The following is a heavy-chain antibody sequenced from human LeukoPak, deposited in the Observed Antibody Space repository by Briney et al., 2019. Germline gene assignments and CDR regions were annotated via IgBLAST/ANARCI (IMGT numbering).Heavy chain of an antibody. CDR3: ASPDKPYYYAPGY. D-gene: IGHD3-10*01. CDR2: ISSSSSYI. V-gene: IGHV3-21*01. CDR1: GFTFSCYS. J-gene: IGHJ4*02. Sequence: PGGSLRLSCAASGFTFSCYSMNWVRQAPGKGLEWVSSISSSSSYIYYADSVKGRFTISRDNAKNSLYLQMNSLRAEDTAVYYCASPDKPYYYAPGYWGQGTLVTVSS.